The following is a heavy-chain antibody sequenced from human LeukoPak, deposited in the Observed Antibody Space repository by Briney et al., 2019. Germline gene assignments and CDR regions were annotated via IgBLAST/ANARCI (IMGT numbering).Heavy chain of an antibody. Sequence: ASVKVSCKASGYTFTSYGISWVRQAPGQGLEWMGWISAYNGNTNYAQKLQGRVTMTTDTSTSTAYMELRSLRSDDTAVYYCAREGGQQLVGDYYYGMDVWGQGTTVTVSS. D-gene: IGHD6-13*01. CDR1: GYTFTSYG. CDR3: AREGGQQLVGDYYYGMDV. CDR2: ISAYNGNT. J-gene: IGHJ6*02. V-gene: IGHV1-18*01.